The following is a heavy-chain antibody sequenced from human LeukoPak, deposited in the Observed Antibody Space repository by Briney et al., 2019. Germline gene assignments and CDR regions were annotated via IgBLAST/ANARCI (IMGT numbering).Heavy chain of an antibody. CDR1: GFTFIDYD. CDR3: ARGGIQVSGIDEFDY. CDR2: IGIRGDT. J-gene: IGHJ4*02. V-gene: IGHV3-13*01. Sequence: GGSLRLSCAASGFTFIDYDMHWVRQVIGKGLEWVSAIGIRGDTHYSGSVKGRFTISRESAESSLYLQMNSLRAEDTAVYYCARGGIQVSGIDEFDYWGQGTLVTVS. D-gene: IGHD6-19*01.